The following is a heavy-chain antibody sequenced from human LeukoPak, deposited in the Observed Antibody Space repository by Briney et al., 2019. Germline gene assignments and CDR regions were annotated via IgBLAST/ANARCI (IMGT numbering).Heavy chain of an antibody. CDR2: IWYDGSNK. D-gene: IGHD5-24*01. Sequence: GGSLRLSCAASGFTLRSYDMSWVRQAPGKGLEWVAVIWYDGSNKYYADSVKGRFTISRDNSKNTLYLQMNSLRAEDTAVYYWAREVGDGYNFFDYWGQGTLVTVSS. CDR1: GFTLRSYD. CDR3: AREVGDGYNFFDY. V-gene: IGHV3-33*08. J-gene: IGHJ4*02.